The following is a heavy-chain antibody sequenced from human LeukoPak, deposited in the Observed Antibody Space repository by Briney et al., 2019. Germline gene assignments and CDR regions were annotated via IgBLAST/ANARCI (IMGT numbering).Heavy chain of an antibody. V-gene: IGHV4-34*01. Sequence: PSETLSLTCAVYGGSFSGYYWSWIRQPPGKGLEWIGEINHSGSTNYNPSLKSRVTILVDTSKNQFSLKLSSVTAADTAVYYCARPDNSTSFDYWGQGTLVTVSS. J-gene: IGHJ4*02. CDR3: ARPDNSTSFDY. CDR1: GGSFSGYY. CDR2: INHSGST. D-gene: IGHD1-1*01.